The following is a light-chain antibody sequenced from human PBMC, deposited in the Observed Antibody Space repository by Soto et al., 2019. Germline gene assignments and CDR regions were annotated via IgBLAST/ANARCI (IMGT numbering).Light chain of an antibody. CDR2: GAS. J-gene: IGKJ4*01. CDR1: QGVTSGN. Sequence: EIVLTQSPGTLSLSPGERATLSCRASQGVTSGNLAWYQQKPGQAPRLLIYGASIRATGIPDRFSGSGSGTDFTLTISRLEPEDFAVYYCQQYDSSPLTFGGGTKVEIK. V-gene: IGKV3-20*01. CDR3: QQYDSSPLT.